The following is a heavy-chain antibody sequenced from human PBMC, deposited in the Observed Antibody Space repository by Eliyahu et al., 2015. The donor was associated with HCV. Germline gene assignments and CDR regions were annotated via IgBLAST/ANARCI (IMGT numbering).Heavy chain of an antibody. D-gene: IGHD3-10*01. J-gene: IGHJ4*02. V-gene: IGHV3-23*01. Sequence: EVQLLESGGGLIQPGGSLRLSCAASGFTFSSYAMSWVRQAPGKGLEWVSGISGSGNYYADSVKGRFTISRDNSKNTLYLQMNSLTAEDTAVYYCAKPGYYYGSGRSYFDYWGQGTLVTVSS. CDR2: ISGSGN. CDR3: AKPGYYYGSGRSYFDY. CDR1: GFTFSSYA.